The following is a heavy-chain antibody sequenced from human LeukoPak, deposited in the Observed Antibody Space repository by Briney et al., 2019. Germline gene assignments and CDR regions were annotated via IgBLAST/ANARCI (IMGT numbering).Heavy chain of an antibody. CDR1: GFTFSSYG. Sequence: GGSLRLSCAASGFTFSSYGLHWVRQAPGKGLEWVAVISYDGSNKYYADSVKGRFTISRDNSKNTLYLQMNSLRPEDAAVYYCANLPLWGQGTLVTVSS. CDR2: ISYDGSNK. V-gene: IGHV3-30*18. CDR3: ANLPL. J-gene: IGHJ4*02.